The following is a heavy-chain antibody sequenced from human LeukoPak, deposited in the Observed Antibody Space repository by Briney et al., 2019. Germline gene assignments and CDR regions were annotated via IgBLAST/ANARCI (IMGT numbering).Heavy chain of an antibody. CDR3: ARGADSSGRFDY. V-gene: IGHV3-30*02. D-gene: IGHD3-22*01. CDR2: IRYDGSNK. CDR1: GFTFSSYG. Sequence: GGSLRLSCAASGFTFSSYGMHWVRQAPGKGLEWVAFIRYDGSNKYYADSVKGRFTISRDNSKNTLYLQMNSLRAEDTAMYYCARGADSSGRFDYWGQGTLVTVSS. J-gene: IGHJ4*02.